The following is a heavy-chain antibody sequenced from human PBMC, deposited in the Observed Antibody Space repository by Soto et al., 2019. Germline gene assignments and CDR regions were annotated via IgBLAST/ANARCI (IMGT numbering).Heavy chain of an antibody. D-gene: IGHD3-22*01. Sequence: GGSLRLSCAASGFSFNIFAMNWVRQAPGKGLEWVSGISGGGGSTYYADSVKGRFTISRDNSNNTLYLQMNSLRAEDTAVYYCAKDPTSYDSSAQFDSWGQGTPVTVSS. CDR2: ISGGGGST. CDR1: GFSFNIFA. V-gene: IGHV3-23*01. CDR3: AKDPTSYDSSAQFDS. J-gene: IGHJ4*02.